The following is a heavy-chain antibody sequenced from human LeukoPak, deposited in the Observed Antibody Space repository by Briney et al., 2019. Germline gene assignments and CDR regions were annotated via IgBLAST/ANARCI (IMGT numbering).Heavy chain of an antibody. CDR1: GFTFSSYW. D-gene: IGHD3-3*01. V-gene: IGHV3-7*01. J-gene: IGHJ3*02. CDR2: IREDGNEK. CDR3: ARVGYYDFWSGSIDAFDI. Sequence: GGSLRLSCSASGFTFSSYWMSWVRQTTGKGLECVAKIREDGNEKFYVDSVKGRFTISRDNAKNSLYVRMNSLRAEDTAVYYCARVGYYDFWSGSIDAFDIWGQGTMVTVSS.